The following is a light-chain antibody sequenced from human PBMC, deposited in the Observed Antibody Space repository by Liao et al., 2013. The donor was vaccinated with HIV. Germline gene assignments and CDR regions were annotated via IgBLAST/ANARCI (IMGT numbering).Light chain of an antibody. CDR3: QVWDHSSDQGV. CDR1: NIGSKS. CDR2: YDT. Sequence: SYELTQPPSVSVAPGKTARITCGGSNIGSKSVHWYQQRPGQAPRLVIYYDTDRPSGIPERFSGSNSGNTATLIISRVEAGDEADYFCQVWDHSSDQGVFGGGTKLTVL. V-gene: IGLV3-21*04. J-gene: IGLJ3*02.